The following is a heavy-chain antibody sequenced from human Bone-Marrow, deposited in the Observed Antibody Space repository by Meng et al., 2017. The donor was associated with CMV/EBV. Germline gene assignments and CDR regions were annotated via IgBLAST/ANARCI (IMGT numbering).Heavy chain of an antibody. V-gene: IGHV1-69*05. J-gene: IGHJ4*02. CDR3: ARSTYYDFWSDYKTADY. CDR1: GDTFINYA. CDR2: FILMFGTA. Sequence: SVKVSCKASGDTFINYAISWVRQAPGQGLEWMGGFILMFGTAKYAQKFQGRLTITTDESSSTAYMEVSNLRSEDTAVYYCARSTYYDFWSDYKTADYWGQGQLVNVSS. D-gene: IGHD3-3*01.